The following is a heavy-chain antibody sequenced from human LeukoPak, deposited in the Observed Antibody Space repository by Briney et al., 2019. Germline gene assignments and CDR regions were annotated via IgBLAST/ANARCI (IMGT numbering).Heavy chain of an antibody. Sequence: ASVKVSCKVTGYTLTELSMHWVRQAPGKGLEWMGGFDPEDGETIYAQKFQGRVTMTEDTSTDTAYMEPSSLRSEDTAVYYCATGGGDRYLDAFDIWGQGTMVTVSS. CDR3: ATGGGDRYLDAFDI. CDR2: FDPEDGET. V-gene: IGHV1-24*01. D-gene: IGHD2-21*02. J-gene: IGHJ3*02. CDR1: GYTLTELS.